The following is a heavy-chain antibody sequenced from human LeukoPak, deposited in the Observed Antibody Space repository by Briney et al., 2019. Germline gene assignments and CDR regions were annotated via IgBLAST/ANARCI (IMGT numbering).Heavy chain of an antibody. CDR1: GFTFSNYW. Sequence: PGGSLRLSCTTSGFTFSNYWMSWVRQAPGKGLEWVANIKQDGGEKYYVDSVKGRFTISRDNAKNSLYLQMNSLRAEDTAVYYCARDAGGGTLRPYGMDVWGQGTTVTVSS. V-gene: IGHV3-7*03. CDR3: ARDAGGGTLRPYGMDV. J-gene: IGHJ6*02. CDR2: IKQDGGEK. D-gene: IGHD3-16*01.